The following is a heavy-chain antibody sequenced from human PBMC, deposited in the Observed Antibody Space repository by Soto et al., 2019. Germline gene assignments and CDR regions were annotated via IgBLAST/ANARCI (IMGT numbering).Heavy chain of an antibody. CDR2: IWYDGSNK. J-gene: IGHJ4*02. D-gene: IGHD6-13*01. CDR3: AKDQGPDSSSWYYFDY. Sequence: QVQLVESGGGVVQPGRSLRLSCAASGFTFSSYGMHWVRQAPGKGLEWVAVIWYDGSNKYYADSVKGRFTISRDNSKNTLYLQMNSLRAEDTAVYYCAKDQGPDSSSWYYFDYWGQGTLVTVSS. CDR1: GFTFSSYG. V-gene: IGHV3-33*06.